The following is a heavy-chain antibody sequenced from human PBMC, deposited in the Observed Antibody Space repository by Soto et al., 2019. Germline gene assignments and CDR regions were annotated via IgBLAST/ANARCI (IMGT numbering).Heavy chain of an antibody. V-gene: IGHV1-18*04. J-gene: IGHJ5*02. CDR1: GYTFTSYG. CDR3: ARGLGSWPRVGFDP. Sequence: VASVKVSCKASGYTFTSYGISWVRQAPGQGLEWMGWISAYNGNTNYAQRLQGRVTMTTDTSTSTAYMELRSLRSDDTAVYYCARGLGSWPRVGFDPWGQGTLVTVSS. CDR2: ISAYNGNT. D-gene: IGHD6-13*01.